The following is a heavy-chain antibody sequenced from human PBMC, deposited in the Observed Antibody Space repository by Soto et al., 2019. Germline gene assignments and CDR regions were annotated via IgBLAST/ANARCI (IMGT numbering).Heavy chain of an antibody. V-gene: IGHV3-48*02. CDR3: ARKVLGGRGYYFDY. Sequence: GGSLRLSCAASGFTFSSYSMNWVRQAPGKGLEWVSYISSSSSTIYYADSVKGRFTISRDNAKNSLYLQMNSLRDEDTAVYYCARKVLGGRGYYFDYWGQGTLVTVSS. D-gene: IGHD3-10*01. CDR1: GFTFSSYS. J-gene: IGHJ4*02. CDR2: ISSSSSTI.